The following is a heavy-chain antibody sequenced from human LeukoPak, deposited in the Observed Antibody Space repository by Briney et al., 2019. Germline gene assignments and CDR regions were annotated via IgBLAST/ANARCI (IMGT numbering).Heavy chain of an antibody. CDR2: INSDGSST. V-gene: IGHV3-74*01. Sequence: GGSLRLSCAASGFTFSSYWMHWVRQAPGKGLVWVSRINSDGSSTSYADSVKGRFTISRDNAKNTLYLQMNSLRAEDTAVYYCARDDPMIGSGHYLRALGYWGQGTLVTVSS. D-gene: IGHD3-22*01. CDR1: GFTFSSYW. J-gene: IGHJ4*02. CDR3: ARDDPMIGSGHYLRALGY.